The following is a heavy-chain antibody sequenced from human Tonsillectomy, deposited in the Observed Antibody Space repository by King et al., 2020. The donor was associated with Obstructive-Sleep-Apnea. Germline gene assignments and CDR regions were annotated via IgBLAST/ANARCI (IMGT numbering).Heavy chain of an antibody. CDR1: SGSISSYY. J-gene: IGHJ4*02. Sequence: QLQLQESGPGLVKPSETLSLTCTVSSGSISSYYWSWIRQPPGKGLEWIGDIYYIGSTNYNPSLKSRVTISVDTSKNQFSLNLRSVTAADTAVYYCARLPSSSWYYFDYWGQGTLVTVSS. V-gene: IGHV4-59*01. CDR3: ARLPSSSWYYFDY. D-gene: IGHD6-13*01. CDR2: IYYIGST.